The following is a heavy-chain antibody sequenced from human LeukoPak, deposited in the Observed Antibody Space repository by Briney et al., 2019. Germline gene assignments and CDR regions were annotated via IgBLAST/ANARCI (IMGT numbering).Heavy chain of an antibody. CDR1: GGTFSSYA. CDR2: IIPIFGIA. V-gene: IGHV1-69*04. J-gene: IGHJ4*02. Sequence: ASVKVSCKASGGTFSSYAISWVRQAPGQGLEWMGRIIPIFGIANYAQKFQGRVTITADKSTSTAYMELSSLRSEDTAVYYCARAGYSYGTFDYWGQGTLVTVSS. D-gene: IGHD5-18*01. CDR3: ARAGYSYGTFDY.